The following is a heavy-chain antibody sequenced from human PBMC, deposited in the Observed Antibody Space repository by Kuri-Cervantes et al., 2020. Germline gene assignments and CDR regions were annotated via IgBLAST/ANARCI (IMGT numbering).Heavy chain of an antibody. Sequence: GGSLRLSCAASVFTSTNSWMTWVRQAPGKGLEWVANIKHDGSEKYYLDSVKGRFTISRDNAKNSLYLQMNSLRAEDTAVYYCASLTVTTGRDFDYWGQGTLVTVSS. J-gene: IGHJ4*02. D-gene: IGHD4-17*01. V-gene: IGHV3-7*03. CDR1: VFTSTNSW. CDR2: IKHDGSEK. CDR3: ASLTVTTGRDFDY.